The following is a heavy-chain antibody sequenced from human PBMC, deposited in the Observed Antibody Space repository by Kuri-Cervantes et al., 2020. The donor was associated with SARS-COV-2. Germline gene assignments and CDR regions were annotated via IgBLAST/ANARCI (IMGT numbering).Heavy chain of an antibody. CDR2: ISYDGSNK. Sequence: GESLKISCAASGFTFSSYGMHWVRQAPGKGLEWVAVISYDGSNKYYADSVKGRFTISRDNSKNTLYLQMNSLRAEDTAVYYCAGELGNYFDYWGQGTLVTSPQ. CDR1: GFTFSSYG. CDR3: AGELGNYFDY. V-gene: IGHV3-30*19. D-gene: IGHD7-27*01. J-gene: IGHJ4*02.